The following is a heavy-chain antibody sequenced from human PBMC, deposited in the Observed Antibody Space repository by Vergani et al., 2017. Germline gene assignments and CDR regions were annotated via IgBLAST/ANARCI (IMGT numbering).Heavy chain of an antibody. D-gene: IGHD6-13*01. Sequence: EVQLVESGGGLVQPGRSLRLSCAASGLTFNDYAMHWVRQAPGKGLEWVSSINWNSGNVGYADSVKGRFTISRDNAKNSLFLQMNSLTTEDTALYYCVKDMYSSPYYYYMDVWGKGTTVTVSS. CDR2: INWNSGNV. V-gene: IGHV3-9*01. CDR3: VKDMYSSPYYYYMDV. CDR1: GLTFNDYA. J-gene: IGHJ6*03.